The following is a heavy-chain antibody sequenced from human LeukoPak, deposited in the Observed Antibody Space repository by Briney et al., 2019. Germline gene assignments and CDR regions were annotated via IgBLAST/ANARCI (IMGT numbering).Heavy chain of an antibody. D-gene: IGHD6-19*01. CDR1: GFTFSSYS. Sequence: PGGSLRLSCAASGFTFSSYSMNWVRQAPGKGLEWVSYISSSSYTIYYADSVKGRFTISRDNAKNSLYLQMNSLRAEDTAVYYCASEYSSGWYGRYFDYWGQGTLVTVSS. J-gene: IGHJ4*02. V-gene: IGHV3-48*01. CDR2: ISSSSYTI. CDR3: ASEYSSGWYGRYFDY.